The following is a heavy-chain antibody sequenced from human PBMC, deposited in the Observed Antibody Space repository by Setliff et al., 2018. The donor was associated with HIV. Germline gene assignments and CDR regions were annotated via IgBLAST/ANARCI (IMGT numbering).Heavy chain of an antibody. CDR1: GDTNPSDA. CDR2: ISGYNGNT. D-gene: IGHD3-22*01. J-gene: IGHJ4*02. CDR3: ARGYDGSGFYYVY. V-gene: IGHV1-18*01. Sequence: GASVKVSCKASGDTNPSDAISWVRQAPGQGLEWMGWISGYNGNTKYAQRLQGRVTMTTDTSTSTAYMELRCLRSDDTAVYYCARGYDGSGFYYVYWGQGTLVTVSS.